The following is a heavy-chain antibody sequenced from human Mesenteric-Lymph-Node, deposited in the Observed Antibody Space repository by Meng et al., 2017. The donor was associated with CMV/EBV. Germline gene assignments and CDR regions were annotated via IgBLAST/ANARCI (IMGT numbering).Heavy chain of an antibody. Sequence: ASVKVSCKASGYTFTGYYMHWVRQAPGQGLEWMGWISAYNGNTNYAQKLQGRVTMTTDTSTSTAYMELRSLRSDDTAVYYCARDTRYCSSTSCYTGKIDYWGQGTLVTVSS. CDR2: ISAYNGNT. J-gene: IGHJ4*02. CDR3: ARDTRYCSSTSCYTGKIDY. CDR1: GYTFTGYY. D-gene: IGHD2-2*02. V-gene: IGHV1-18*04.